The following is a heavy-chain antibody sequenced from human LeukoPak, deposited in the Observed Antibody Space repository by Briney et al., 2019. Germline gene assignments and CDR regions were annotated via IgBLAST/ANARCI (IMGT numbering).Heavy chain of an antibody. CDR3: ARPGYSYGYAFDY. CDR1: GFTFGSYW. D-gene: IGHD5-18*01. CDR2: INSDGSST. Sequence: PGGSLRLSCAASGFTFGSYWMHWVRQARGKGLVWVSRINSDGSSTSYADSVKGRFTISRDNAKNTLYLQMNSLRAEDTAVYYCARPGYSYGYAFDYWGQGTLVTVSS. J-gene: IGHJ4*02. V-gene: IGHV3-74*01.